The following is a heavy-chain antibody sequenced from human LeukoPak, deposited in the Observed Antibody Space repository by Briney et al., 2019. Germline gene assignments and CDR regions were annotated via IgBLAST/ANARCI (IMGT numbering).Heavy chain of an antibody. CDR2: FYYSGNT. CDR1: GDSISSDY. J-gene: IGHJ4*02. CDR3: ARGSSGWYSHLGY. D-gene: IGHD6-19*01. V-gene: IGHV4-59*01. Sequence: SETLSLTCTVSGDSISSDYWSWIRQPPGKGLEWIGYFYYSGNTNYNPSLKSRITISVDTSKNQFSLNLTSVTAADTAVYYCARGSSGWYSHLGYWGQGTLVTVSS.